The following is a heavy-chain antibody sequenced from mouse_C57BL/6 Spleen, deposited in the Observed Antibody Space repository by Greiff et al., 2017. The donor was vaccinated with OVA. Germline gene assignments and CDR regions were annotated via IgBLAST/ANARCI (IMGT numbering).Heavy chain of an antibody. Sequence: DVKLVESGGGLVKPGGSLKLSCAASGFTFSSYAMSWVRQTPEKRLEWVATISDGGSYTYYPDNVKGRFTISRDNAKNNLYLQMSHLKSEDTAMYYCARASYYSPFDYWGQGTTLTVSS. J-gene: IGHJ2*01. CDR2: ISDGGSYT. D-gene: IGHD2-12*01. CDR1: GFTFSSYA. CDR3: ARASYYSPFDY. V-gene: IGHV5-4*03.